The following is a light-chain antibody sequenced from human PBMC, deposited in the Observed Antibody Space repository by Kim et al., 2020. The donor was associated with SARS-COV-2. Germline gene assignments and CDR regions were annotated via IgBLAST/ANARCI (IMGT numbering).Light chain of an antibody. Sequence: KSVTISCSGSSSNIGSNYVYWYQQLPGTAPNLLIYRNNQRPSGVPDRFSGSKSGTSASLAISGLRSEDEADYYCAAWDDSLSGPVFGGGTQLTVL. CDR3: AAWDDSLSGPV. CDR1: SSNIGSNY. CDR2: RNN. J-gene: IGLJ2*01. V-gene: IGLV1-47*01.